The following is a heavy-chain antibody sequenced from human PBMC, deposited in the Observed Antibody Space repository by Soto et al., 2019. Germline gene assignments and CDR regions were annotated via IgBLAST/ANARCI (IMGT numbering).Heavy chain of an antibody. D-gene: IGHD6-6*01. CDR2: INRDGTEK. Sequence: EVQLVESGGGLVQPGGSLRLSCAASGFTFNAYWMTWVRQAPGKGLEWVANINRDGTEKNYVDSVKGRFTVSRDNAKNSLRLQMYSLRAEDTAVYYCVRDRTEYGSYGSSYYDVFDIWGQGTKVTVSS. V-gene: IGHV3-7*05. J-gene: IGHJ3*02. CDR3: VRDRTEYGSYGSSYYDVFDI. CDR1: GFTFNAYW.